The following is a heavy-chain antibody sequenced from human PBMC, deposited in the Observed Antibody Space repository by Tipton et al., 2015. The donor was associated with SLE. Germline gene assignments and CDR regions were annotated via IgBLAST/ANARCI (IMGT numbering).Heavy chain of an antibody. V-gene: IGHV4-59*11. J-gene: IGHJ5*02. CDR1: GGSISSHY. Sequence: LRLSCTVSGGSISSHYWTWIRQSPGKGLEWIGYIYYSGTTKYNPSLKSRVTISLDSSKSQFSLRLSSVTAADTAIYYCVRDSPVVGYSWSPPGGQEPLVPVSS. CDR3: VRDSPVVGYSWSPP. CDR2: IYYSGTT. D-gene: IGHD3-22*01.